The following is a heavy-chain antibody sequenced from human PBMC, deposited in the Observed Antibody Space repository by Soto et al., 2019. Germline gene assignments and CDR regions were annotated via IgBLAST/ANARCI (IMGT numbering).Heavy chain of an antibody. V-gene: IGHV3-7*04. D-gene: IGHD2-8*02. CDR3: AGAPGGPSRLRFDP. CDR1: GFTFSSYW. J-gene: IGHJ5*02. Sequence: EVQLVESGGGLVQPGGSLRLSCAASGFTFSSYWMSWVRQAPGKGLEWVANIKQDGSEKYYVDSVKGRFTISRDNAKKPLYLQKKSLRAEDTAVYYWAGAPGGPSRLRFDPWGQGTLVTVSS. CDR2: IKQDGSEK.